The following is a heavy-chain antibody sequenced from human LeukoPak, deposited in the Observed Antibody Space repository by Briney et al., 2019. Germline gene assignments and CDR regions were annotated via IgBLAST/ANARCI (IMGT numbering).Heavy chain of an antibody. J-gene: IGHJ4*02. Sequence: GGSLRLACAASGFTFSSYEMNWVRQAPGKGLEWVSYISSSGSTIYYADSVKGRFTISRDNAKNSLYLQMNSLRAEVTAAYYCARQTGSGPFILPGGQGNLVTVSS. V-gene: IGHV3-48*03. D-gene: IGHD3/OR15-3a*01. CDR2: ISSSGSTI. CDR1: GFTFSSYE. CDR3: ARQTGSGPFILP.